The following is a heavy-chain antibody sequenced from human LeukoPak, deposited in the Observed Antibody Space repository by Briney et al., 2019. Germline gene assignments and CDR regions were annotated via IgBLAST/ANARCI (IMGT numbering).Heavy chain of an antibody. Sequence: GGSLRLSCAASGFTFSSYGMHWVRQAPGKGLEWVAVIWYDGSNEYYADSVKGRFTISRDNSKNTLYLQMNSLRAEDTAVYYCARTRLRWSPYGMDVWGQGTTATVSS. CDR1: GFTFSSYG. J-gene: IGHJ6*02. CDR3: ARTRLRWSPYGMDV. CDR2: IWYDGSNE. V-gene: IGHV3-33*01. D-gene: IGHD4-23*01.